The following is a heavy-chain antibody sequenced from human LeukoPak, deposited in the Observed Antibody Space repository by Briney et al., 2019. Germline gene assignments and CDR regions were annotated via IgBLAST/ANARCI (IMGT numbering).Heavy chain of an antibody. J-gene: IGHJ4*02. V-gene: IGHV3-23*01. D-gene: IGHD1-14*01. Sequence: GGSLRLSCAASGFTFSSYAMGWVRQAPGKGLQWVSGISGSGTSTYYADSAKGRFTISRDTSKNTLYLQMNSLRADDTAVYYCATRNSPYYFDYWGQGTLVTVSS. CDR3: ATRNSPYYFDY. CDR2: ISGSGTST. CDR1: GFTFSSYA.